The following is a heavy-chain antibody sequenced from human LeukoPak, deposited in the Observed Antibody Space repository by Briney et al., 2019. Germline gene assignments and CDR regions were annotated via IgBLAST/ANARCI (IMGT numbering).Heavy chain of an antibody. CDR1: GFTFSSYW. CDR3: ARRDSGYDNRAFDI. J-gene: IGHJ4*02. Sequence: LSGGSLRLSCAASGFTFSSYWMHWVRQAPGKGLVWVSRINSDGSSTTYADSVKGRFTISRANANNTLYLQIHSLRAEDTAVYYCARRDSGYDNRAFDIWGQGTLVTVSS. CDR2: INSDGSST. V-gene: IGHV3-74*03. D-gene: IGHD5-12*01.